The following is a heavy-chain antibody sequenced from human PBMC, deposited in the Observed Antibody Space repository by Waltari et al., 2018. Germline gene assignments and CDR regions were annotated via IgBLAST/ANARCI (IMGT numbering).Heavy chain of an antibody. V-gene: IGHV1-2*02. D-gene: IGHD7-27*01. J-gene: IGHJ4*02. CDR3: ARDHNWGPDY. Sequence: QVQLVQSGAELKNPGASVRVSCKPSGSTFTNFYFHWVRQAPGQGLEWMGWIHPGGGDTNYAQKFQGRVTLTRDTSIDTAYLELNGLTSDDTAIYYCARDHNWGPDYWGQGTLVTVSS. CDR2: IHPGGGDT. CDR1: GSTFTNFY.